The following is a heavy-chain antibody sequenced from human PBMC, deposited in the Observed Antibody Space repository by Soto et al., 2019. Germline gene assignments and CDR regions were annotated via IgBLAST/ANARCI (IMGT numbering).Heavy chain of an antibody. CDR2: ISYDGSNK. Sequence: GGSLRLSCAASGFTFSSYAMHWVRQAPGKGLEWVAVISYDGSNKYYADSVKGRFTISRDNSKNTLYLQMNSLRAEDTAVYYCAREGPKDYGDYYYYYGMDVWGQGTTVTVSS. J-gene: IGHJ6*02. D-gene: IGHD4-17*01. CDR1: GFTFSSYA. CDR3: AREGPKDYGDYYYYYGMDV. V-gene: IGHV3-30-3*01.